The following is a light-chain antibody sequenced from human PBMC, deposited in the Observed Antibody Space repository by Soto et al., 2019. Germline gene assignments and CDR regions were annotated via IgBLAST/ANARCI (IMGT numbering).Light chain of an antibody. CDR2: DAS. Sequence: EIVFRQSPATLSLSPGERATLSCRASQSVSSYLAWYQQTPGQAHRLLIYDASNTATGIPARFSGSGSGTDFTLTISSLEPEDFAVYYCQQRSNWPPWTFGQGTKVDI. CDR3: QQRSNWPPWT. CDR1: QSVSSY. V-gene: IGKV3-11*01. J-gene: IGKJ1*01.